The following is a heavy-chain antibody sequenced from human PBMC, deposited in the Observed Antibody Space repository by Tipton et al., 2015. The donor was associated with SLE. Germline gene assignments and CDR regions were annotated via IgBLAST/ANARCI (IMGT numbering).Heavy chain of an antibody. Sequence: SLRLSCAASGFTFSSYSMNWVRQAPGKGLEWVSSISSSSSYIYYADSVKGRFTISRDNAKNSLYLQMNSLRAEDTAVYYCARDRGLLWFREFPDGMDVRGQGTTVTVSS. CDR2: ISSSSSYI. V-gene: IGHV3-21*03. CDR3: ARDRGLLWFREFPDGMDV. CDR1: GFTFSSYS. J-gene: IGHJ6*02. D-gene: IGHD3-10*01.